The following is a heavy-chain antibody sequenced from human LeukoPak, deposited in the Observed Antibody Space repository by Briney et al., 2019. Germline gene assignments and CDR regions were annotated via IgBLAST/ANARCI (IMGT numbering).Heavy chain of an antibody. Sequence: ASVKVSCTASGYTFTSYYMHWVRQAPGQGLEWMGIINPSGGSTSYAQKFQGRVTMTRDTSTSTVYMELSSLRSEDTAVYYCARGYRTVGAIEYFQHWGQGTLVTVSS. CDR1: GYTFTSYY. V-gene: IGHV1-46*01. J-gene: IGHJ1*01. CDR3: ARGYRTVGAIEYFQH. D-gene: IGHD1-26*01. CDR2: INPSGGST.